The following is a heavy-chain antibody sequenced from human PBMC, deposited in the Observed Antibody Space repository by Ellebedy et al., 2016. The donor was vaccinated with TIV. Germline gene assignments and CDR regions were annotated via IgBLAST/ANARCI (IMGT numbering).Heavy chain of an antibody. CDR3: ARDKNGSPDY. CDR1: GFTFSDHY. V-gene: IGHV3-72*01. D-gene: IGHD1-26*01. CDR2: IRNKATSYTT. J-gene: IGHJ4*02. Sequence: PGGSLRLSCAASGFTFSDHYMDWVRLAPGKGLEWVGRIRNKATSYTTEYAASVRGRFTISRDDSENSLYLQMNSLKTEDTAVYYCARDKNGSPDYWGQGTLVTVSS.